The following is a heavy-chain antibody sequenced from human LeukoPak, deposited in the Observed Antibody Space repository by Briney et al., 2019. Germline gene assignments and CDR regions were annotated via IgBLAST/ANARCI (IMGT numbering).Heavy chain of an antibody. CDR2: ISGSGDNT. D-gene: IGHD3-22*01. V-gene: IGHV3-23*01. Sequence: GGSLRLSCAASGFTFSSYAMSWVRQAPGKGLEWVSGISGSGDNTYDADSVKGRFTISRDNSKNKLYVQVNSLGTEDTAAYYCAKGSYYDSSGSFYFDYWGQGTLVTVSS. CDR1: GFTFSSYA. J-gene: IGHJ4*02. CDR3: AKGSYYDSSGSFYFDY.